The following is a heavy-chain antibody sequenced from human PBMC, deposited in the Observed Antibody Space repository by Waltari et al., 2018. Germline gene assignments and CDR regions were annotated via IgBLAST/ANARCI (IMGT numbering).Heavy chain of an antibody. Sequence: QLVQSGAEVKRPGASVTVSCMTSGYTFANNDNNGVRQAPGQGLEWKGWGSIYSGETKCAQGFQDRATITTDTATTTVFLELRCLRSDDTTVYYCAREGRAVAGSWFAHWGQGTPVTVS. D-gene: IGHD6-19*01. CDR3: AREGRAVAGSWFAH. J-gene: IGHJ5*02. CDR2: GSIYSGET. V-gene: IGHV1-18*04. CDR1: GYTFANND.